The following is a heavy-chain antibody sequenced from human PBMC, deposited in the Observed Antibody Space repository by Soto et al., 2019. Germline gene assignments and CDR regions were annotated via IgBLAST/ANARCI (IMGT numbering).Heavy chain of an antibody. D-gene: IGHD5-12*01. CDR3: ARDRPARASGYPLSPPYYYYVMDV. CDR2: IYYNGST. Sequence: LSLTCTVSGGSLSRGDYYWSWIRQPPGKGLEWIGYIYYNGSTNYNPSLKSRVTISVDTSKNQFSLKLSSVTAADTAVYYCARDRPARASGYPLSPPYYYYVMDVWGQGTTVTVSS. CDR1: GGSLSRGDYY. V-gene: IGHV4-61*08. J-gene: IGHJ6*02.